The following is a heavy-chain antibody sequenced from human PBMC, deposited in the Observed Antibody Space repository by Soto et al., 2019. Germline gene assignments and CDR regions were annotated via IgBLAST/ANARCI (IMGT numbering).Heavy chain of an antibody. CDR3: ARGRQYYDFWSGYSLDAFDI. CDR1: GFSLRSYN. V-gene: IGHV3-48*01. J-gene: IGHJ3*02. Sequence: PGGAPRLSFAAPGFSLRSYNMNWGRPAPGKGVGGVSYISSSSSTIYYADSVKGRFTISRDNAKNSLYLQMNSLRAEDTAVYYCARGRQYYDFWSGYSLDAFDIWGQGTMVTVSS. D-gene: IGHD3-3*01. CDR2: ISSSSSTI.